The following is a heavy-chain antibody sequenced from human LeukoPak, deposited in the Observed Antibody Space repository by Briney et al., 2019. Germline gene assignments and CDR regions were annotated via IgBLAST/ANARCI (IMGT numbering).Heavy chain of an antibody. CDR2: INHSGST. CDR3: GRGMILGGLRRTRAFDI. V-gene: IGHV4-34*01. J-gene: IGHJ3*02. CDR1: GGSFSGYY. D-gene: IGHD3-16*01. Sequence: PSETLSLTCAVYGGSFSGYYWSWIRQPPGKGLEWIGEINHSGSTNYNPSLKSRVTISVDTSKNQFSLKLSSVTAADTAVYYCGRGMILGGLRRTRAFDIWGQGTMVTVSS.